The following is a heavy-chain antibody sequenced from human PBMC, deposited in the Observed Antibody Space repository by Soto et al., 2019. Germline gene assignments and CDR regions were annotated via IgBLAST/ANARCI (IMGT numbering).Heavy chain of an antibody. J-gene: IGHJ3*02. V-gene: IGHV3-23*01. CDR1: GFSFSGYT. CDR3: ARVVYSGYDLGAFDI. Sequence: GGSLRLSCAASGFSFSGYTMNWVRQAQGKGLEWISGINGGGGTTYYADSVKGRFTISRDDSKNILYLQMNSPRAADTAVYYCARVVYSGYDLGAFDIWGQGTMVTVSS. D-gene: IGHD5-12*01. CDR2: INGGGGTT.